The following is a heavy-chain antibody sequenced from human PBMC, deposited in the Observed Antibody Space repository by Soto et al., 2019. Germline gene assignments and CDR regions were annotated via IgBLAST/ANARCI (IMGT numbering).Heavy chain of an antibody. Sequence: LGGSLRLSCAASGFTFSNYPMSWVRQAPGKGLEWVSYISDSGGTTYYADSVKGRFTISRDNSKNTLYLQMNSLRAEDTAVYYCAKDPYCSSISCYAGNFYYWGQGALVTVSS. CDR3: AKDPYCSSISCYAGNFYY. CDR1: GFTFSNYP. J-gene: IGHJ4*02. CDR2: ISDSGGTT. V-gene: IGHV3-23*01. D-gene: IGHD2-2*01.